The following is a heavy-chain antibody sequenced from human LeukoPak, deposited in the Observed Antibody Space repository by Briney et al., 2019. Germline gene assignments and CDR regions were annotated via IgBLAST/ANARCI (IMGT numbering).Heavy chain of an antibody. CDR1: GFPFSDYY. D-gene: IGHD3-9*01. CDR2: ISSSGDTI. V-gene: IGHV3-11*04. CDR3: ASLTGYDVPSDY. J-gene: IGHJ4*02. Sequence: GGSLRLSCAASGFPFSDYYMSWIRQAPGKGLEWVSYISSSGDTIYYADSVKGRFTISRDNAKNSVHLQMNSLRAEDTAVYYCASLTGYDVPSDYWGQGTLVTVSS.